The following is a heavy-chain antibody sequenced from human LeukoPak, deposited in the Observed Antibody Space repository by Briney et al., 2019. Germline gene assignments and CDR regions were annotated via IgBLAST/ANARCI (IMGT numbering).Heavy chain of an antibody. D-gene: IGHD3-16*02. CDR1: GFTFRDYA. J-gene: IGHJ4*02. CDR3: AKDLSGYFDY. CDR2: IRYDGTNT. Sequence: GALRLSCAASGFTFRDYALHWVRQAPGKGPEWVAFIRYDGTNTHYADSVKGRFTISRDGYKNTLYLQMNSLRAEDTAVYYCAKDLSGYFDYWGQGTLVTVSS. V-gene: IGHV3-30*02.